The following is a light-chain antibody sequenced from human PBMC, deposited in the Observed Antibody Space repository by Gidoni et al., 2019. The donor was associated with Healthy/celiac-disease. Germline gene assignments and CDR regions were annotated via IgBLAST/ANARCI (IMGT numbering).Light chain of an antibody. CDR3: QQSYSTPVT. J-gene: IGKJ4*01. V-gene: IGKV1-39*01. CDR1: QSISSY. Sequence: DIQMTQSPSSLSASVGDRVTITCRASQSISSYLNWYQKKVGKAPKLLIYAASSLQSGVPSRLSGSGSGTDFTLTISSLQPEDFASYYCQQSYSTPVTFGGGTKVEIK. CDR2: AAS.